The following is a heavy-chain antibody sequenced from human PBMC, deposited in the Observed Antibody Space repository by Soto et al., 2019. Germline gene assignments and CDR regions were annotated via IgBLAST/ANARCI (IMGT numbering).Heavy chain of an antibody. Sequence: GGSLRLSCAASGFTFSSYAMSWVRQAPGKGLEWVSAISGSGDSTDYADSVKGRFTMSRDNSKNTLYLQLNSLKAEDTAVYYCAKGDFVGYYGLDVWGQGTTVTVSS. CDR1: GFTFSSYA. D-gene: IGHD3-16*02. CDR2: ISGSGDST. V-gene: IGHV3-23*01. CDR3: AKGDFVGYYGLDV. J-gene: IGHJ6*02.